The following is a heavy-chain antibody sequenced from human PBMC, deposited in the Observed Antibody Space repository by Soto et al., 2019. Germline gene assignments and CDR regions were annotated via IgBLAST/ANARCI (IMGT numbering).Heavy chain of an antibody. J-gene: IGHJ6*02. D-gene: IGHD3-16*01. V-gene: IGHV5-51*01. CDR2: IYPGDSDT. CDR1: GYSFTSYW. Sequence: GASLKISCKWSGYSFTSYWIGWVRQMPGQGLEWMGIIYPGDSDTRYSPSFQGQVTISADKSISTAYLQWSSLKASDTAMYYCGRRGSNNNSGMAVWGQGNMVTV. CDR3: GRRGSNNNSGMAV.